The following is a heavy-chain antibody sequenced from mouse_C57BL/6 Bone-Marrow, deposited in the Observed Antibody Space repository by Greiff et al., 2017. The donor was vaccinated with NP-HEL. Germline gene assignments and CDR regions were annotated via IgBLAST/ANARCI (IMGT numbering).Heavy chain of an antibody. CDR1: GFSLTSYG. Sequence: VQRVESGPGLVQPSQSLSITCTVSGFSLTSYGVHWVRQSPGKGLEWLGVIWRGGSTDYNAAFMSRLSITKDNSKSQVFFKMNSLQADDTAIYYCAKNYGSSYDYYAMDYWGQGTSVTVSS. CDR2: IWRGGST. V-gene: IGHV2-5*01. J-gene: IGHJ4*01. D-gene: IGHD1-1*01. CDR3: AKNYGSSYDYYAMDY.